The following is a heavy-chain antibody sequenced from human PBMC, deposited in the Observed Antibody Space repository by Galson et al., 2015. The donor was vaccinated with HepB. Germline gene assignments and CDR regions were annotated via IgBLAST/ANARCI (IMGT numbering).Heavy chain of an antibody. Sequence: SVKVSCKASGYTFTNYGISWVRQAPGQGLEWMGWISAYNGNTYFAQKFQGRVTMTTDTSTSTAYMELRSLRFDDTAVYYCAIGDLVVSAFDHWGQGTLVIVSS. J-gene: IGHJ4*02. V-gene: IGHV1-18*01. CDR3: AIGDLVVSAFDH. D-gene: IGHD5/OR15-5a*01. CDR1: GYTFTNYG. CDR2: ISAYNGNT.